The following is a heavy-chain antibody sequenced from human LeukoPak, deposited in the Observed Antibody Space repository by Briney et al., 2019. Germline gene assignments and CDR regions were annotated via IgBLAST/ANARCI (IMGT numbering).Heavy chain of an antibody. Sequence: PSETLSLTCTVSGGSISSCSYYWGWIRQPPGKGLEWIGSIYYSGSTYYNPSLKSRVTISVDTSKNQFSLKLSSVTAADTAVYYCARLPYYYDSSGYYVFDYWGQGTLVTVSS. V-gene: IGHV4-39*01. CDR3: ARLPYYYDSSGYYVFDY. D-gene: IGHD3-22*01. CDR2: IYYSGST. CDR1: GGSISSCSYY. J-gene: IGHJ4*02.